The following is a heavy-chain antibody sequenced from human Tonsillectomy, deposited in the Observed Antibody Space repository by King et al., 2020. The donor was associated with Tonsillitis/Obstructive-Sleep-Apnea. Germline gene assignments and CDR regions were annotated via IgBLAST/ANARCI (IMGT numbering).Heavy chain of an antibody. J-gene: IGHJ4*02. Sequence: VQLVESGAEVKKPGESLKISCKGSGYSFTSYWIGWVRQMPGKGLEWVGIIYPGDADTRYSPSFQGQVTISADKSISTAYLQWSSLKASDTAMYYCARHEAVMYGARDYWGEGSLVTVSS. CDR2: IYPGDADT. D-gene: IGHD2-21*01. V-gene: IGHV5-51*01. CDR3: ARHEAVMYGARDY. CDR1: GYSFTSYW.